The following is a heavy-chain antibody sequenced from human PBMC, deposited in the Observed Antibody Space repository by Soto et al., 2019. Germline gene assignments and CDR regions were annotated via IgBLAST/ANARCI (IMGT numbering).Heavy chain of an antibody. V-gene: IGHV1-69*02. Sequence: QVQLVQSGAEVKKPGSSVKVSCKASGGTFSSYTISWVRQAPGQGLEWMGRIIPILGIANYAQKFQGRATITADKSTSTAYMELSSLRSEDTAVYYCASLVYYGSGSYNDAFDIWGQGTMVTVSS. CDR3: ASLVYYGSGSYNDAFDI. CDR1: GGTFSSYT. CDR2: IIPILGIA. J-gene: IGHJ3*02. D-gene: IGHD3-10*01.